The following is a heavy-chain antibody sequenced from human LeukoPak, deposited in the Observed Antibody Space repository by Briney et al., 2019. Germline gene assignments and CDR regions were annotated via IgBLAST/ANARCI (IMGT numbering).Heavy chain of an antibody. CDR2: INPNSGDP. CDR3: ARDFSGDSYYYYYYMDV. Sequence: ASVKVSCKTSGYTFTDSYIHWVRQAPGQGLEWMGRINPNSGDPNYPQKFQGRVTMTRDTSISTAYMELSRLRSDDTAVYYCARDFSGDSYYYYYYMDVWGKGTTVTVSS. V-gene: IGHV1-2*06. CDR1: GYTFTDSY. D-gene: IGHD4-17*01. J-gene: IGHJ6*03.